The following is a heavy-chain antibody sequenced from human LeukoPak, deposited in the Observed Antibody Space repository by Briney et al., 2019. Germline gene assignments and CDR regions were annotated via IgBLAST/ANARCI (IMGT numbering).Heavy chain of an antibody. D-gene: IGHD4-23*01. CDR2: IIPIFGTA. V-gene: IGHV1-69*05. Sequence: SVKVSCKASGGTFSSYAISWVRQAPGQGLEWTGGIIPIFGTANYAQKFQGRVTITTDESTSTAYMELSSLRSEDTAVYYCARDPRGGKPRFDYWGQGTLVTVSS. J-gene: IGHJ4*02. CDR3: ARDPRGGKPRFDY. CDR1: GGTFSSYA.